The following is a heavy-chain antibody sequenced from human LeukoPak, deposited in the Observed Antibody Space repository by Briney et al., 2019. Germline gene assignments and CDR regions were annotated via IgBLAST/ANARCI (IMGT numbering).Heavy chain of an antibody. V-gene: IGHV4-34*01. J-gene: IGHJ4*02. D-gene: IGHD1-26*01. CDR2: INHSGST. CDR3: ARRPRNSGSYDGPSVLDY. Sequence: ASETLSLTCAVYGGSFSGYYWSWIRQPPGKGLEWIGEINHSGSTNYNPSLKSRVTLSVDTSKNQFSLKLRSATAADTAVYYCARRPRNSGSYDGPSVLDYWGQGTLVTVSS. CDR1: GGSFSGYY.